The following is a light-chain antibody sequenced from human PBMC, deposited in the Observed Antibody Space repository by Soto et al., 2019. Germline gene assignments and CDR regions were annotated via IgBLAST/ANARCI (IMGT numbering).Light chain of an antibody. CDR3: QPYGSTLRP. V-gene: IGKV3-20*01. CDR1: QSVSSNF. CDR2: AAS. Sequence: EIVLTQSPGALSLSPGERATLSCRASQSVSSNFLAWYQQKPVQAPRLLIYAASNRAPGIPDRFEGSGSGTEFTLTITTLEPEDLAVYSRQPYGSTLRPFGRLTKVDIK. J-gene: IGKJ1*01.